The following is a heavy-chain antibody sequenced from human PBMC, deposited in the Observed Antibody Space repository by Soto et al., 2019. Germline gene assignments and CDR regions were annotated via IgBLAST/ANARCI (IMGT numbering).Heavy chain of an antibody. CDR1: GGSISSGGYS. CDR2: IYHSGST. Sequence: SETLSLTCAVSGGSISSGGYSWSWIRQPPGKGLEWIGYIYHSGSTHYNPSLKSRVTISVDRSKNQFSLKLSSVTAADTAVYYCARSNDFWSGYYSGWFDPWGQGTLVTVSS. D-gene: IGHD3-3*01. V-gene: IGHV4-30-2*01. J-gene: IGHJ5*02. CDR3: ARSNDFWSGYYSGWFDP.